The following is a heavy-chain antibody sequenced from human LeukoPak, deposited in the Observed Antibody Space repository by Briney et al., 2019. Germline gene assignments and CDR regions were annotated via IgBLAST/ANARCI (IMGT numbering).Heavy chain of an antibody. J-gene: IGHJ4*02. CDR3: ARGYCSGGSCFDY. Sequence: GGSLRLSCAASGFTFSSYWMSWVRQAPGKGLEWVANIRQDGCEKYYVDSVKGRSTISRDNAKNSLYLQMNSLRAEDTAVYYCARGYCSGGSCFDYWGQGTLVTVSS. CDR2: IRQDGCEK. D-gene: IGHD2-15*01. CDR1: GFTFSSYW. V-gene: IGHV3-7*04.